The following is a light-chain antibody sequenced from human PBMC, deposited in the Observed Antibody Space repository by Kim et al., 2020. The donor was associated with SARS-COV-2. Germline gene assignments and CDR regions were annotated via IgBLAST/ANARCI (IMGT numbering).Light chain of an antibody. CDR2: QGS. J-gene: IGLJ2*01. CDR3: QAWDSSSVV. V-gene: IGLV3-1*01. Sequence: PGQTPGITCLEDKLGYKFACWYQQKPGQSPVLVIYQGSKRPSGIPERFSGSNSGNTATLTISGTQAMDEADYYCQAWDSSSVVFGGGTQLTVL. CDR1: KLGYKF.